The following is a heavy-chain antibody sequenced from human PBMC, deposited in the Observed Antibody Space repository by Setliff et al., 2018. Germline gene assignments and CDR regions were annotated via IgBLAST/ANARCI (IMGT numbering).Heavy chain of an antibody. CDR2: INPSGGST. CDR1: GYTFTSYY. D-gene: IGHD3-10*01. V-gene: IGHV1-46*01. J-gene: IGHJ4*02. CDR3: ATGITMVRTFDY. Sequence: GASVKVSCKASGYTFTSYYMHWVRQAPGQGLEWMGIINPSGGSTSYAQKFQGRVTITRDTSASTAYMELSSLRSEDTAVYYCATGITMVRTFDYWGQGTLVTVSS.